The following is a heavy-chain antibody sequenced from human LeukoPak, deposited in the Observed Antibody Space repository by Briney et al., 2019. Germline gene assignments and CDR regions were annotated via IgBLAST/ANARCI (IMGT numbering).Heavy chain of an antibody. CDR1: GFTFSSYA. J-gene: IGHJ5*02. D-gene: IGHD3-3*01. Sequence: EGSLRLSCAASGFTFSSYAMSWVRQAPGKGLEWVSAISISVGSTYYADSVKGRFTISRDNSKNMLYLQMNSLRAEDTAVYYCASGGGGTWFDPWGRGTLLTVSS. CDR3: ASGGGGTWFDP. CDR2: ISISVGST. V-gene: IGHV3-23*01.